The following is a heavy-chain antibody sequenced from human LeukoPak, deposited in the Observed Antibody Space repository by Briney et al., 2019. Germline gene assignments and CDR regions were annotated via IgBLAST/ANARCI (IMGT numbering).Heavy chain of an antibody. CDR1: GYTFTAYY. CDR2: INPNSGGT. J-gene: IGHJ6*02. V-gene: IGHV1-2*02. D-gene: IGHD4-17*01. CDR3: ARVGGAYDDYYYYYGMDV. Sequence: ASVKVSCKASGYTFTAYYMHWVRQAPGQRLEWMGWINPNSGGTNYAQKFQGRVTMTRDTSISTAYMELSRLRSDDTAVYYCARVGGAYDDYYYYYGMDVWGQGNTVTVSS.